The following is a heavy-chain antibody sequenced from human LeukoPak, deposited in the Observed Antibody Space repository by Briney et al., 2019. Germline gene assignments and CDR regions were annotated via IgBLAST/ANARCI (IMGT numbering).Heavy chain of an antibody. CDR1: GFTFSTYA. CDR3: AKAASGNWNDVSDY. Sequence: GGSLRLSCAASGFTFSTYAMSWVRQAPGKGLEWVSAISGRGVSTSYADSVRGRFTISRDNSKNTLYRQMNSLRAEDTAVYYCAKAASGNWNDVSDYWGQGTLVTVSS. D-gene: IGHD1-20*01. V-gene: IGHV3-23*01. CDR2: ISGRGVST. J-gene: IGHJ4*02.